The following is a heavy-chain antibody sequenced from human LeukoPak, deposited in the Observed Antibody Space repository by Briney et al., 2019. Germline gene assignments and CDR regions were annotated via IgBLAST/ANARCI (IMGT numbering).Heavy chain of an antibody. V-gene: IGHV3-9*01. CDR3: AKAGDWNYFNWFDP. CDR1: GFTFDDYA. CDR2: ISWNSGSI. Sequence: GRSLRLSCAASGFTFDDYAMHWVRQAPGKGLEWVSGISWNSGSIGYADSVKGRFTISRDNAKDSLYLQMNSLSAEDTALSYCAKAGDWNYFNWFDPWGQGTLVTVSS. J-gene: IGHJ5*02. D-gene: IGHD1-7*01.